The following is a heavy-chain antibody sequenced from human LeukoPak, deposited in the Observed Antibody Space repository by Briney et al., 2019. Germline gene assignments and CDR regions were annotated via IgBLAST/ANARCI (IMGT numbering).Heavy chain of an antibody. D-gene: IGHD3-22*01. V-gene: IGHV4-31*03. CDR3: ARAPGYYDSSGYYWPGAFDI. J-gene: IGHJ3*02. CDR2: IYYSGST. Sequence: SETLSLTCTVSGGSISSGGYYWSWIRQHPGKGLEWIGYIYYSGSTYYNPTLKSRVTISVDTSKNQFSLKLSSVTAADTAVYYCARAPGYYDSSGYYWPGAFDIWGQGTMVTVSS. CDR1: GGSISSGGYY.